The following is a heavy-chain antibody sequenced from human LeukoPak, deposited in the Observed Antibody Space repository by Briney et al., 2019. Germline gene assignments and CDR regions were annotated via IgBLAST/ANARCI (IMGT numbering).Heavy chain of an antibody. CDR3: AKDPTTYYDSSGYGRYNWFDP. J-gene: IGHJ5*02. Sequence: PGGSLRLSCAASGFTFSSYAMSWVRQAPGKGLEWFSAISGSGGSTYYADSVKGRFTISRDNSKNTLYLQMNSLRAEDTAVYYCAKDPTTYYDSSGYGRYNWFDPWGQGTLVTVSS. CDR1: GFTFSSYA. V-gene: IGHV3-23*01. CDR2: ISGSGGST. D-gene: IGHD3-22*01.